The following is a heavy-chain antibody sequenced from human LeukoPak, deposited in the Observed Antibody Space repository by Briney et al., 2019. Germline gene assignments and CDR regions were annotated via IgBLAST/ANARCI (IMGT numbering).Heavy chain of an antibody. CDR3: ARDRDGNNWFDP. D-gene: IGHD5-24*01. Sequence: SETLSLTCTVSGGSISSYYWSWIRHPPGKGLEWIGYIYYSGSTNYNPSLKSRVTISVDTSKNQFSLKLTSVTAADTAVYYCARDRDGNNWFDPWGQGTLVTVSS. J-gene: IGHJ5*02. CDR2: IYYSGST. CDR1: GGSISSYY. V-gene: IGHV4-59*01.